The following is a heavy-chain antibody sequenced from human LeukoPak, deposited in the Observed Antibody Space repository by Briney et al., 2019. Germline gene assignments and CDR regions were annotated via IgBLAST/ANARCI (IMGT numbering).Heavy chain of an antibody. D-gene: IGHD4-17*01. Sequence: SGPTLVNPTQTLTLTCTFSGISLSTSGLGVAWIRQPPGNALEWLALIYWDDDKRYSPSLKSRITITKDTSKNQVVLTMTNMDPVDTATYYCAHYDYGDSPTVDYFDYWGQGTLVTVSS. CDR2: IYWDDDK. CDR1: GISLSTSGLG. CDR3: AHYDYGDSPTVDYFDY. V-gene: IGHV2-5*02. J-gene: IGHJ4*02.